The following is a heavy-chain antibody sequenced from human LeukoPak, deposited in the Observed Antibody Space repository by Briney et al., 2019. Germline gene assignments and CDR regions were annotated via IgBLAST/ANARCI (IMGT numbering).Heavy chain of an antibody. CDR2: ISGSGGST. CDR1: GFTFSSYA. V-gene: IGHV3-23*01. Sequence: GGSLRLSCAASGFTFSSYAMSWVRQAPGKGLEWVSAISGSGGSTYYADSVKGRFTISRDNSKNTLYMQMNSLRAEDTAVYYCARVRAGYCTSTSCYTGMDVWGQGTTVTVSS. D-gene: IGHD2-2*01. J-gene: IGHJ6*02. CDR3: ARVRAGYCTSTSCYTGMDV.